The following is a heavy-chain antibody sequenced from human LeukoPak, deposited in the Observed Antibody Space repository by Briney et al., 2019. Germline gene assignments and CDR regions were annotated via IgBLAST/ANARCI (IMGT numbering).Heavy chain of an antibody. CDR3: AKDKRYSYGTFDY. CDR2: IRYDGSNK. D-gene: IGHD5-18*01. V-gene: IGHV3-30*02. Sequence: GGSLRLSCAASGFTFSSYGMHWVRQAPGKGLEWVAFIRYDGSNKYYADSVKGRFTISRDNSKNTLYLQMNSLRAEDTAVYYCAKDKRYSYGTFDYWGQGTLVTVSS. J-gene: IGHJ4*02. CDR1: GFTFSSYG.